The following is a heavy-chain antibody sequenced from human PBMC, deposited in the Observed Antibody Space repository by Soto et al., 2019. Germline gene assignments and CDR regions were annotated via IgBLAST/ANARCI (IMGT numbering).Heavy chain of an antibody. CDR1: GFTVSSNY. Sequence: EVQLVETGGGLIQPGGSLRLSCAASGFTVSSNYMSWVRQAPGKGLEWVSVIYSGGSTYYADSVKGRFTISRDNSKNTLYLQRNSLRAEDTAVYYCARANDIAARPGIPLRYGMDVWGQGTTVTVSS. J-gene: IGHJ6*02. CDR3: ARANDIAARPGIPLRYGMDV. D-gene: IGHD6-6*01. CDR2: IYSGGST. V-gene: IGHV3-53*02.